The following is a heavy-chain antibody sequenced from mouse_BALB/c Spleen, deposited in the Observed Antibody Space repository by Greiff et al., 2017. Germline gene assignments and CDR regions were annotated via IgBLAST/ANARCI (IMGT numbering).Heavy chain of an antibody. CDR1: GFTFSSYG. CDR2: INSNGGST. Sequence: DVMLVESGGGLVQPGGSLKLSCAASGFTFSSYGMSWVRQTPDKRLELVATINSNGGSTYYPDSVKGRFTISRDNAKNTLYLQMSSLKSEDTAMYYCAREDYGSSSMDYWGQGTSVTVSS. CDR3: AREDYGSSSMDY. J-gene: IGHJ4*01. D-gene: IGHD1-1*01. V-gene: IGHV5-6-3*01.